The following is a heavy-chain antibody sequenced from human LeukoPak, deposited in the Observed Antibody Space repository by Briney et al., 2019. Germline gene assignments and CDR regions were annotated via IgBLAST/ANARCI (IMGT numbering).Heavy chain of an antibody. CDR2: INPSGGST. CDR3: ASQSPLYCSGGSCYDY. CDR1: GYTFTSYY. Sequence: ASVKVSCKASGYTFTSYYMHWVRQAPGQGLEWMGIINPSGGSTSYAQKFQGRVTMTRDMSTSTVYMELSSLRSEDTAVYYCASQSPLYCSGGSCYDYWGPGTLVSVSS. J-gene: IGHJ4*02. D-gene: IGHD2-15*01. V-gene: IGHV1-46*01.